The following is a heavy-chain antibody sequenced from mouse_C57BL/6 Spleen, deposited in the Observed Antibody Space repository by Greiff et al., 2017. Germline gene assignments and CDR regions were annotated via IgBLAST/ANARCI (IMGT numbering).Heavy chain of an antibody. CDR2: IWTGGGT. V-gene: IGHV2-9-1*01. D-gene: IGHD1-1*01. CDR1: GFSLTSYA. Sequence: VKLMESGPGLVAPSQSLSITCTVSGFSLTSYAISWVRQPPGKGLEWLGVIWTGGGTNYNSAIKSRLSISKVNSKSQVFLKMDNLQTDDTARYYCARYNCGRSPKGYWYFDVWGTGTTVTVSS. J-gene: IGHJ1*03. CDR3: ARYNCGRSPKGYWYFDV.